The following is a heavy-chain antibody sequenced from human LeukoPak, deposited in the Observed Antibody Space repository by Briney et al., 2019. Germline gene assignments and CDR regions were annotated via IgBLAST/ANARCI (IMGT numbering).Heavy chain of an antibody. J-gene: IGHJ4*02. V-gene: IGHV3-30-3*01. CDR2: ISYDGSNK. Sequence: PGGSLRLSCAAFGFTFSSYAMHWVRQAPGKGLEWVAVISYDGSNKYYADSVKGRFTISRDNSKNTLYLQMNSLRAEDTAVYYCAREFEITMVRGVIAPFDYWGQGTLVTVSS. CDR3: AREFEITMVRGVIAPFDY. CDR1: GFTFSSYA. D-gene: IGHD3-10*01.